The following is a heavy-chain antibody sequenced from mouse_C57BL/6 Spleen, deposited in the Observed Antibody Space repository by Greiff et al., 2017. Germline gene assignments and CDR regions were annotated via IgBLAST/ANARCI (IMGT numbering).Heavy chain of an antibody. J-gene: IGHJ1*03. CDR2: LSPGSGST. Sequence: QVHVKQPGAELVKPGASVKMSCKASGYTFTSYWITWVKQRPGQGLEWIGDLSPGSGSTNYNEKFKSKATLTVDTSSSTAYMQLSSLTSEDSAVYYCETGTWYFGVWGTGTTVTVAS. D-gene: IGHD4-1*01. V-gene: IGHV1-55*01. CDR1: GYTFTSYW. CDR3: ETGTWYFGV.